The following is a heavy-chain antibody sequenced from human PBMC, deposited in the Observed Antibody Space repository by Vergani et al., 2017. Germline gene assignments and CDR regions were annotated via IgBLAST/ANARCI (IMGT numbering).Heavy chain of an antibody. CDR2: SSWDGGST. CDR1: GFTLDDYT. V-gene: IGHV3-43*01. CDR3: AKDMERYCGGDCYGPFDY. Sequence: EVQLVESGGVVVQPGGSLRLSCAASGFTLDDYTMHWVRQAPGKGLEWVFLSSWDGGSTYYADSVKGRFTISRDNSKNSLYLQMNSLRTEDTALYYCAKDMERYCGGDCYGPFDYWGQGTLVTVSS. J-gene: IGHJ4*02. D-gene: IGHD2-21*02.